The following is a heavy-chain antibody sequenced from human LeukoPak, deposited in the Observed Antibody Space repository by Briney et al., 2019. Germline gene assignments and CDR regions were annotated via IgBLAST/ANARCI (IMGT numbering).Heavy chain of an antibody. Sequence: GGSLRLSCAASGFTFSSYWMSWVRQAPGKGLEWVANIKQDGSEKYYVDSVKGRFTIPRDNAKNSLYLQMNSLRAEDTAVYFCARGGVVYDVLTGYYYWGQGTLVTVSS. CDR3: ARGGVVYDVLTGYYY. CDR2: IKQDGSEK. J-gene: IGHJ4*02. CDR1: GFTFSSYW. D-gene: IGHD3-9*01. V-gene: IGHV3-7*01.